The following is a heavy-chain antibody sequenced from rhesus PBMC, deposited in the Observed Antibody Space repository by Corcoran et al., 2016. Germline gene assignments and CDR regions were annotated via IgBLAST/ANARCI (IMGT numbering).Heavy chain of an antibody. D-gene: IGHD6-25*01. J-gene: IGHJ4*01. CDR3: ARAPVAAAGKAFDY. Sequence: QVKLQESGPGLVKPLETLSLTCAVSGGSISGGSYYWSWIRQPPGKGLEWIGGVYSRSGNTYYNPPLKSRVTISQDTSNNHFSLRVSSVTSADTAVYYCARAPVAAAGKAFDYWGQGVLVTVSS. CDR1: GGSISGGSYY. V-gene: IGHV4S12*01. CDR2: VYSRSGNT.